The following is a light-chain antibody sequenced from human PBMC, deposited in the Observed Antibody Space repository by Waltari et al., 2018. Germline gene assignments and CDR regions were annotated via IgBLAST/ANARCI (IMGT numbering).Light chain of an antibody. CDR3: QQRYKWPLT. V-gene: IGKV3-11*01. CDR2: DSS. CDR1: QSVSTY. J-gene: IGKJ4*01. Sequence: ESVLTQSPATLSLSPGERATLSCRASQSVSTYLAWYQQRPGQPPRLLIYDSSFRATGIPARFSGSGSETDFTLTISSLEPEDFAVYYCQQRYKWPLTFGGGSKVEI.